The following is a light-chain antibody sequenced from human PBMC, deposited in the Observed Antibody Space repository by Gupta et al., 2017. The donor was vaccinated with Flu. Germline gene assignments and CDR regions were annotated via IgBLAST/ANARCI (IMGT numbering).Light chain of an antibody. CDR3: QSYDSSLSVV. CDR1: SSNIGAGYD. CDR2: GNN. V-gene: IGLV1-40*01. Sequence: QSVLTQPPSVSGAPGQRVTISCTGSSSNIGAGYDVHWYQQLPGTAPKLLIYGNNKRPSGVPGRFSGSKSGTSASLAITGLQAEDEADYYCQSYDSSLSVVFGGGTKLTVL. J-gene: IGLJ2*01.